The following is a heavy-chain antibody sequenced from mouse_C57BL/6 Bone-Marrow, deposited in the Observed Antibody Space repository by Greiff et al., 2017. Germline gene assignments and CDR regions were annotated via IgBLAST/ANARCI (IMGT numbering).Heavy chain of an antibody. CDR1: GFTFSSYT. J-gene: IGHJ2*01. D-gene: IGHD2-5*01. V-gene: IGHV5-9*01. CDR3: ARQGAYYSNEFDY. Sequence: EVMLVESGGGLVKPGGSLKLSCAASGFTFSSYTMSWVRQTPEKRLEWVATISGGGGNTYYPDSVKGRFTISRDNAKNTLYLQMSSLRSEDTALYYCARQGAYYSNEFDYWGQGTTLTVSS. CDR2: ISGGGGNT.